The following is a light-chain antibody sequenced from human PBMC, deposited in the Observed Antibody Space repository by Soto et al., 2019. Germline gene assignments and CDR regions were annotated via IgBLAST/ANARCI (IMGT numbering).Light chain of an antibody. CDR2: NDD. J-gene: IGLJ1*01. CDR1: SSNIGRDT. V-gene: IGLV1-44*01. CDR3: SSYAGNNNYV. Sequence: QSVLTQPPSVSGTPGLRVTISCSGGSSNIGRDTVNWYQQLPGTAPKLLMFNDDQRPSGVPDRFSGSRSGTSASLAISGLQSDDEADYYCSSYAGNNNYVFGTGTKVTVL.